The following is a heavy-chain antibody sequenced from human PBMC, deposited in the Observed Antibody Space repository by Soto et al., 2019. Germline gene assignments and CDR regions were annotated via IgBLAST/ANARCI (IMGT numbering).Heavy chain of an antibody. D-gene: IGHD2-15*01. CDR3: ASTPLCSGGSCLQRGWFDP. CDR2: INAYNGNT. Sequence: ASVEGSCQGSWYTFPRYYIKWGGQAPGQGADWMGWINAYNGNTNYAQKFQGRVTMTTDTSTSTAYMELRSLRSDDTAVYYCASTPLCSGGSCLQRGWFDPWGQGTLVTVSS. J-gene: IGHJ5*02. CDR1: WYTFPRYY. V-gene: IGHV1-18*01.